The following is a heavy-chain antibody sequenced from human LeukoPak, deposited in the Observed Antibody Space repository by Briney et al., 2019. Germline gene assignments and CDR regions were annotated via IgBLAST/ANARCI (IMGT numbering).Heavy chain of an antibody. J-gene: IGHJ4*02. CDR3: ASLYHVRLIDY. CDR2: IYYSGST. D-gene: IGHD6-25*01. CDR1: GGSISSSSYY. V-gene: IGHV4-39*01. Sequence: SETLSLTCTVSGGSISSSSYYWGWIRQPPGKGLEWIGSIYYSGSTYYNPSLKSRVTISVDTSKNQFSLKLSSVTAADTAVYYCASLYHVRLIDYWGQGTLVTVSS.